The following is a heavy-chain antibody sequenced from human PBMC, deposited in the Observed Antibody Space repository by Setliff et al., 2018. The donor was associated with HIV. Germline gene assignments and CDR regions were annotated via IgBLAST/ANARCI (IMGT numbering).Heavy chain of an antibody. Sequence: PSETLSLTCAVYGRSFSGYYWSWIRQPPGKGLEWIGEINHSGSTSYNPSLKIRVSISVDTSKNQFSLRLSSVTAADSAVYYCARLYYAISTAYVDGFDSWGQGTLVTVSS. CDR2: INHSGST. D-gene: IGHD3-9*01. CDR1: GRSFSGYY. V-gene: IGHV4-34*01. J-gene: IGHJ4*02. CDR3: ARLYYAISTAYVDGFDS.